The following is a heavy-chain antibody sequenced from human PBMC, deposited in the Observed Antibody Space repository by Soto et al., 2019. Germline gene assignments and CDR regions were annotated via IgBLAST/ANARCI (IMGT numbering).Heavy chain of an antibody. V-gene: IGHV1-58*01. CDR3: AAVPWLIQYYDFWSGYYTGYYYYGMDV. CDR2: IVVGSGNT. J-gene: IGHJ6*02. D-gene: IGHD3-3*01. Sequence: ASVKVSCKASGFTFTSSAVQWVRQARGQRLEWIGWIVVGSGNTNYAQKLQERVTITRDMSTSTAYMELSSLRSEDTAVYYFAAVPWLIQYYDFWSGYYTGYYYYGMDVWGQGTTVTVSS. CDR1: GFTFTSSA.